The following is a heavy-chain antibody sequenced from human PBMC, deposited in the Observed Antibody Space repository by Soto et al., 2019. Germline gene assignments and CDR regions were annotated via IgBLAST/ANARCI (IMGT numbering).Heavy chain of an antibody. CDR2: IYYSGST. CDR1: GVSISSSSYY. V-gene: IGHV4-39*01. J-gene: IGHJ4*02. CDR3: AIVVIYANFLYFDY. Sequence: SETLSLTCTVSGVSISSSSYYWGWIRQPPGKGLEWIGSIYYSGSTYYNPSLKSRVTISVDTSKNQFSLKLSSVTAADTAVYYCAIVVIYANFLYFDYWCQGILVSVSS. D-gene: IGHD2-2*01.